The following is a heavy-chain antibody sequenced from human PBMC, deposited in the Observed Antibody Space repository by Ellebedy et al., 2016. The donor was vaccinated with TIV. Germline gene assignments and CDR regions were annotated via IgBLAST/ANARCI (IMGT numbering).Heavy chain of an antibody. CDR3: ARDKEHTHGRTFGS. CDR1: GGSMSSFY. CDR2: IYYEST. D-gene: IGHD1/OR15-1a*01. J-gene: IGHJ4*02. Sequence: MPGGSLRLSCTVSGGSMSSFYWSWIRQPPGTGLEWIGYIYYESTNYNPSLKSRVTISVDKSKNQFSLTLSAVTAADTAVYYCARDKEHTHGRTFGSWGQGTLVTVSS. V-gene: IGHV4-59*01.